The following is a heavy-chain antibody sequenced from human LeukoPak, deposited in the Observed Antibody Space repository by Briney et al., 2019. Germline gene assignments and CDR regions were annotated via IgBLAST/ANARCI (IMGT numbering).Heavy chain of an antibody. J-gene: IGHJ3*02. Sequence: TGGSLRLSCAASGFTFSSYSMNWVRQAPGKGLEWVSYISSSSSTIYYADSVKGRFTISRDNAKNSLYLQMNSLRAEDTAVYYCARDGSRWELLLRHAFDIWGQGTMVTVSS. D-gene: IGHD1-26*01. CDR2: ISSSSSTI. CDR3: ARDGSRWELLLRHAFDI. V-gene: IGHV3-48*04. CDR1: GFTFSSYS.